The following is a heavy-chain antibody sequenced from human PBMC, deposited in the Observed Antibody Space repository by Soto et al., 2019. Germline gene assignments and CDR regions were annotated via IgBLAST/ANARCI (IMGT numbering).Heavy chain of an antibody. J-gene: IGHJ4*02. D-gene: IGHD2-2*01. CDR1: GYTFTSYG. CDR2: ISAYNGNT. CDR3: ARRVCSSTSCYRAFDY. Sequence: ASVKVSCKASGYTFTSYGISWVRQAPGQGLEWMGWISAYNGNTNYAQKLQGRVTMTTDTSTSTAYMELRSLRSDDTAVYYWARRVCSSTSCYRAFDYWGQGTLVTVSS. V-gene: IGHV1-18*01.